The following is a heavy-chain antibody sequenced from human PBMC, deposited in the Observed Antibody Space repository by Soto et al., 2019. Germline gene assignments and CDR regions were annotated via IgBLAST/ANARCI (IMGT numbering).Heavy chain of an antibody. CDR1: GFIFSSYT. CDR2: ISSSSDYI. V-gene: IGHV3-21*01. CDR3: ARDLLFYYYYYMDV. J-gene: IGHJ6*03. D-gene: IGHD3-3*01. Sequence: GGSLRLSCAASGFIFSSYTMNWARQAPGKGLEWVSSISSSSDYINYADSVKGRFTISRDNAKNSLYLQMNSLRAEDTAVYYCARDLLFYYYYYMDVWGKGTTVTISS.